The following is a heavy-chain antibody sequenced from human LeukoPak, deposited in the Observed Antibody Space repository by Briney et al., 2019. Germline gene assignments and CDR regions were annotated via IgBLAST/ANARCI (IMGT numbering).Heavy chain of an antibody. CDR1: GGSISSYY. D-gene: IGHD3-3*01. CDR2: IYTSGST. CDR3: ARCAFWSGYADWFDP. Sequence: SETLSLTCTVPGGSISSYYWSWIRQRAGKGLEWIGRIYTSGSTNYNPSLRSRVTMSVDTSKNQFSLKLSSVTAADTAVYYCARCAFWSGYADWFDPWGQGTLVTVSS. V-gene: IGHV4-4*07. J-gene: IGHJ5*02.